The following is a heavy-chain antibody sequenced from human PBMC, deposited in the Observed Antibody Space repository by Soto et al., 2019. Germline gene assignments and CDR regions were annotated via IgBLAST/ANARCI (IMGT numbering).Heavy chain of an antibody. V-gene: IGHV3-30*18. CDR1: GLTFSGSG. CDR3: AKGAYGLGKGSYYYGMDV. J-gene: IGHJ6*02. CDR2: ISYDGSNK. Sequence: QVQLVESGGGVVQPGRSLRLSCAGSGLTFSGSGMHWVRQAPGKGLEWVALISYDGSNKYYADSVKGRFTISRDNSKNTLYLQMNSLRAADTAVYHCAKGAYGLGKGSYYYGMDVWGQGTTVTASS. D-gene: IGHD3-10*01.